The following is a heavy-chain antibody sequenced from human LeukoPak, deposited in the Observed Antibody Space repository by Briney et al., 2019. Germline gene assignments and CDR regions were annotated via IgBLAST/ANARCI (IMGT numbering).Heavy chain of an antibody. V-gene: IGHV4-38-2*02. CDR3: ARDYYDSSYDAFDI. CDR2: IFHSGDV. CDR1: GYSIISDYF. D-gene: IGHD3-22*01. Sequence: SETLSLTCIVSGYSIISDYFWGWVRQPPGKGPEWIGSIFHSGDVYYNPSLKSRVTISVDTSKNQFSLKLSSVTAADTAVYYCARDYYDSSYDAFDIWGQGTMVTVSS. J-gene: IGHJ3*02.